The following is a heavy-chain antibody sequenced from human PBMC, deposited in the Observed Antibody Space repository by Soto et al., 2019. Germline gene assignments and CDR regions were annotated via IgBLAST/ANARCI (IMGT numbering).Heavy chain of an antibody. CDR2: INAGNGNT. J-gene: IGHJ2*01. Sequence: QVQLVQSGAEVKKPGASVKVSCKASGYTFTSYAMHWVRQAPGQRLEWMGWINAGNGNTKYSQKFQGRVTITRDTSASTAYMELSSLRSEGTAVYYCARGYDYVWGSYRFELDWYFDLWGRGTLVTVSS. D-gene: IGHD3-16*02. CDR1: GYTFTSYA. CDR3: ARGYDYVWGSYRFELDWYFDL. V-gene: IGHV1-3*01.